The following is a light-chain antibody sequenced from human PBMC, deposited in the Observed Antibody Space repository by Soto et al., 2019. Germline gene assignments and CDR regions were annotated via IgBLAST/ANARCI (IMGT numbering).Light chain of an antibody. CDR3: SSYTSSSTLYV. V-gene: IGLV2-14*01. J-gene: IGLJ1*01. Sequence: QSALAQPASVSGSPGQSITISCTGTGSDVGGYNYVSWYQQHPGKAHKLMNYDVSNRPSGVSNRFSGSKSGNTASLTIFGLQAEDEADHYCSSYTSSSTLYVFGTGTKVTVL. CDR1: GSDVGGYNY. CDR2: DVS.